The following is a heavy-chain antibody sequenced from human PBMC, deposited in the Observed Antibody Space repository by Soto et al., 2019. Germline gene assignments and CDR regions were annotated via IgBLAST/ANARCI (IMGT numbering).Heavy chain of an antibody. Sequence: SETLSLTCDVYGGSFSGYIWTWIRQTPGKGLQWIGQINHSGSANYNPSLKSRVTISVHTSKSQFSLELGSVTAADTAVYYCARGLISGSHYSGGWYYFDSWGQGTQVT. D-gene: IGHD1-26*01. CDR2: INHSGSA. CDR3: ARGLISGSHYSGGWYYFDS. V-gene: IGHV4-34*01. J-gene: IGHJ4*02. CDR1: GGSFSGYI.